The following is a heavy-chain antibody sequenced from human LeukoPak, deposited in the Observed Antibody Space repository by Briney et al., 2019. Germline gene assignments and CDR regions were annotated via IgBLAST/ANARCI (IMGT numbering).Heavy chain of an antibody. D-gene: IGHD3-22*01. CDR2: INHSGST. Sequence: SETLSLTCAVYGGSFSGYYWSWIRQPPGKGLEWIGEINHSGSTNYNPSLKSRVTISVDTSKNQFSLKLSSVTAADTAVYYCARERITMIVVVTPDAFDIWGQGTMVTVSS. V-gene: IGHV4-34*01. CDR3: ARERITMIVVVTPDAFDI. CDR1: GGSFSGYY. J-gene: IGHJ3*02.